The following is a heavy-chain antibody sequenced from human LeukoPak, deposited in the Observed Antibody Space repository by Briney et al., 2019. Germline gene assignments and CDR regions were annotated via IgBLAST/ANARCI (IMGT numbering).Heavy chain of an antibody. D-gene: IGHD3-16*01. J-gene: IGHJ6*02. CDR1: GFTFSNAW. CDR2: IKSKTDGGTT. Sequence: PGGSLRLSCAASGFTFSNAWMSWVRQAPGKGLEWAGRIKSKTDGGTTDYAAPVKGRFTISRDDSKNTLYLQMNSLKTEDTAVYYCRGGMDVWGQGTTVTVSS. CDR3: RGGMDV. V-gene: IGHV3-15*01.